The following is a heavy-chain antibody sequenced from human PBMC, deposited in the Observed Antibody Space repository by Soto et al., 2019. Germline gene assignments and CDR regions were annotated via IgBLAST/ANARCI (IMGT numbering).Heavy chain of an antibody. CDR2: IKSLTDGGTT. D-gene: IGHD3-22*01. Sequence: GGSLRLSCSFSGFTSGDYGLTWVRQPPGKGLEWVARIKSLTDGGTTDYAAPVRGRFTVSRDDSKNILYLQMNSLKSEDTGVYFCTSDLPDNWFDPWGRGTQVTVSS. CDR1: GFTSGDYG. CDR3: TSDLPDNWFDP. J-gene: IGHJ5*01. V-gene: IGHV3-15*01.